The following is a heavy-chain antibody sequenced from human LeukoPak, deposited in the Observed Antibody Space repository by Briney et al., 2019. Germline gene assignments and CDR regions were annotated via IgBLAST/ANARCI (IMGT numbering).Heavy chain of an antibody. D-gene: IGHD3-9*01. CDR3: ARDYDILTGYHDYGMDV. CDR2: ISSSSSYT. CDR1: GFTFSDYY. Sequence: GGSLRLSCAASGFTFSDYYMSRIRQAPGKGLEWVSYISSSSSYTNYADSVKGRFTISRDNAKNSLYLQMNSLRAEDTAAYYCARDYDILTGYHDYGMDVWGKGTTVTVSS. V-gene: IGHV3-11*06. J-gene: IGHJ6*04.